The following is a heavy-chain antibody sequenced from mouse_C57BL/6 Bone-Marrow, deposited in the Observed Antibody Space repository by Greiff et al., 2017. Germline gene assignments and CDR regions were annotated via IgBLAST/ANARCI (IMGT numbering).Heavy chain of an antibody. CDR1: GFNIKDYY. CDR2: IDPEDGDT. D-gene: IGHD2-3*01. CDR3: RWLLYAMDY. V-gene: IGHV14-1*01. J-gene: IGHJ4*01. Sequence: DVQLQESGAELVRPGASVKLSCTASGFNIKDYYMHWVKQRPEQGLEWIGRIDPEDGDTEYAPKFQGKANMTADTSSNTAYLQLSSLTSEDSAVYYCRWLLYAMDYWGQGTSVTVSA.